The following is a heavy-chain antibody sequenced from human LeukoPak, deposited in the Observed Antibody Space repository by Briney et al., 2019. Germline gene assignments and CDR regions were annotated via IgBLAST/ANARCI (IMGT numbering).Heavy chain of an antibody. CDR3: ARHGRYFDWLRIDY. CDR2: IYYSGST. Sequence: SETLSLTCTVSGGSVSSGGYYWSWIRQPPGKGLEWIGYIYYSGSTNYNPSLKSRVTISVDTSKNQFSLKLSSVTAADTAVYYCARHGRYFDWLRIDYWGQGTLVTVSS. J-gene: IGHJ4*02. V-gene: IGHV4-61*08. D-gene: IGHD3-9*01. CDR1: GGSVSSGGYY.